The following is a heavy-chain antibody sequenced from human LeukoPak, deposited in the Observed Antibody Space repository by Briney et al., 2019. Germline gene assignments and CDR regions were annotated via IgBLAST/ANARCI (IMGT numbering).Heavy chain of an antibody. Sequence: ASVKVSCKASGYTFTGYYIHRVRQAPGQGLEWMGWINPNNGDTNYAQKFQDSVTMTRDTSISTAYMELNRLRSDDTAIYYCARGAGGRYFDYWGQGTLVTVSS. CDR2: INPNNGDT. J-gene: IGHJ4*02. V-gene: IGHV1-2*02. D-gene: IGHD4-23*01. CDR3: ARGAGGRYFDY. CDR1: GYTFTGYY.